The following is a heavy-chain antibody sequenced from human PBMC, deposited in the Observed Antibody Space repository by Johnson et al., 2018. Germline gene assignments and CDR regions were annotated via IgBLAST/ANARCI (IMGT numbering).Heavy chain of an antibody. J-gene: IGHJ6*02. CDR2: ISAKGDST. V-gene: IGHV3-23*04. D-gene: IGHD4-23*01. CDR3: ARDGPHSGGYGMDV. Sequence: VQLVQSGGNLVQPGGSLRLSCAASGFTFSNYAMSWVRQAPGRGLEWVSAISAKGDSTYHADSVQGRFTISRDNSNNTLYLQMNSVRAEDTAVYYCARDGPHSGGYGMDVWGQGTTVTVSS. CDR1: GFTFSNYA.